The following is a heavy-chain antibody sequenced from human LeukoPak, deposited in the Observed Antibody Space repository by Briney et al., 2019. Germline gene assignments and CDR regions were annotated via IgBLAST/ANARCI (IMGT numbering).Heavy chain of an antibody. CDR2: INHSGST. CDR1: GGSFSGYY. Sequence: PSETLSLTCAVYGGSFSGYYWSWIRQPPGKGLEWIGEINHSGSTNYNPSLKSRVTISVDTSKNQFSLKLSSVTAADTAVYYCARAAGYCSSTSCYIRGWFDPWGQGTLVIVSS. J-gene: IGHJ5*02. D-gene: IGHD2-2*02. CDR3: ARAAGYCSSTSCYIRGWFDP. V-gene: IGHV4-34*01.